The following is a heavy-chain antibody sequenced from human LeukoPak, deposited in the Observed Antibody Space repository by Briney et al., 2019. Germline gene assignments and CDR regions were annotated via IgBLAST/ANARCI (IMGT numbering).Heavy chain of an antibody. CDR3: ATGKDDSGSYYRPIDY. V-gene: IGHV3-23*01. J-gene: IGHJ4*02. CDR1: GLNFSKNA. Sequence: GGSLRLSCVVSGLNFSKNAMNWVRQAPGKGPEWVSGIGSGDGDTYYAASVKGRFTISRDNSKNTLYLQMSSLRAEDTALYYCATGKDDSGSYYRPIDYWGRGTLVTVSS. D-gene: IGHD3-10*01. CDR2: IGSGDGDT.